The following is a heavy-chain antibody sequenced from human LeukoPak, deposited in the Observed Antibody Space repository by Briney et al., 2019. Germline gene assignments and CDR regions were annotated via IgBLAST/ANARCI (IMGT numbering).Heavy chain of an antibody. D-gene: IGHD2-15*01. Sequence: ASVKVSCKVSGYTLTELSMHWVRQAPGKGLEWMGGFDPEDGETIYAQKFQGRVTMTEDTSTDTAYMELSSLRSEDTAVYHCATAGIVVVVAARYYFDYWGQGTLVTVSS. CDR2: FDPEDGET. J-gene: IGHJ4*02. CDR3: ATAGIVVVVAARYYFDY. CDR1: GYTLTELS. V-gene: IGHV1-24*01.